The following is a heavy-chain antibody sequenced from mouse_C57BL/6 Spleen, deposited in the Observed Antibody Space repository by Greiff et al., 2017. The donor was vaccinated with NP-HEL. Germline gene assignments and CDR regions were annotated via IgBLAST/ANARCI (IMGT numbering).Heavy chain of an antibody. D-gene: IGHD2-3*01. Sequence: EVKLQESGPGLVKPSQSLSLTCSVTGYSITSGYYWNWIRQFPGNKLEWMGYISYDGSNNYNPSLNNRISITRDTSKNQFFLKLNSVTTEDTATYYCARGGYDGYYGYFDVWGTGTTVTVSS. J-gene: IGHJ1*03. CDR2: ISYDGSN. CDR1: GYSITSGYY. V-gene: IGHV3-6*01. CDR3: ARGGYDGYYGYFDV.